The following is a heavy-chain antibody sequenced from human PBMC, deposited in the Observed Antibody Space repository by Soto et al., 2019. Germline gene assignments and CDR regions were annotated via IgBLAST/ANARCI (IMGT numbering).Heavy chain of an antibody. J-gene: IGHJ5*02. Sequence: VQLVESGGGLVQPGTSLRLSCAASGFTFSTHGMHWVRQAPGKGLEWVAMISHDGSEKYYVDSVKGRFTISRDISKNTLFLQMDSLRAEDTAVYYCAKDWGVTGWYKWFGPWGQGTLVTVSS. V-gene: IGHV3-30*18. D-gene: IGHD2-21*02. CDR3: AKDWGVTGWYKWFGP. CDR1: GFTFSTHG. CDR2: ISHDGSEK.